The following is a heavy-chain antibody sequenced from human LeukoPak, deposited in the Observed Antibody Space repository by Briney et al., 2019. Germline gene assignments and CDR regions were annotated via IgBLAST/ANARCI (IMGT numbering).Heavy chain of an antibody. J-gene: IGHJ4*02. CDR3: ARDLRAYGSGSYYKN. CDR2: IYHSGST. V-gene: IGHV4-38-2*02. Sequence: SETLSLTCTVSGYSISSGYYWGWIRQPPGKGLEWIGSIYHSGSTYYNPSLKSRVTISVDTSKNQFSLKLSSVTAADTAVYYCARDLRAYGSGSYYKNWGQGTLVTVSS. CDR1: GYSISSGYY. D-gene: IGHD3-10*01.